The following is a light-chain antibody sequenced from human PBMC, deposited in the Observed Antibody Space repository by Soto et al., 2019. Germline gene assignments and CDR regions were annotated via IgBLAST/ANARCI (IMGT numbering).Light chain of an antibody. J-gene: IGKJ2*01. CDR1: QRVSSSY. CDR2: GAS. Sequence: EIVLTQSPGTLSLSPGERATLSCRASQRVSSSYLAWYQQKPGQAPRLLTYGASSRATGIPDRFSGSGSGTDFTLTISRLEPEDCVVYFCKRYGSLSPFTFGQGTKVDVK. V-gene: IGKV3-20*01. CDR3: KRYGSLSPFT.